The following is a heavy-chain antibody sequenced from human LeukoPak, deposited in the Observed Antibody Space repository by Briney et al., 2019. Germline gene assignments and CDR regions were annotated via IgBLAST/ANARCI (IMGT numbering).Heavy chain of an antibody. J-gene: IGHJ3*02. D-gene: IGHD5-18*01. CDR2: FDPEDGET. V-gene: IGHV1-24*01. CDR3: ATEVDTAMGHAFDI. Sequence: ASVKVSCKVSGYTLTELSMHWVRQAPGKGLEWMGGFDPEDGETIYAQKFQGRVTMTEDTSTDTAYMELSSLRSEDTAVYYCATEVDTAMGHAFDIWGQGTMVTVPS. CDR1: GYTLTELS.